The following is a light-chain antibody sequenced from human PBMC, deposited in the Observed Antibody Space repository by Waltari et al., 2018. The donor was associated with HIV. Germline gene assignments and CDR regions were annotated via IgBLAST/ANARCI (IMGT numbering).Light chain of an antibody. V-gene: IGLV2-14*01. J-gene: IGLJ1*01. CDR3: TSYTTSITYV. CDR2: EVS. Sequence: QSALTQPASVSGSPGQSITISCTGTSRDVGAYKFVSWYQQPPGKAPNLIIYEVSNRPSGVSNRFSASKSGNTASLTISGLQAEDEADYYCTSYTTSITYVFGTGTKVTVL. CDR1: SRDVGAYKF.